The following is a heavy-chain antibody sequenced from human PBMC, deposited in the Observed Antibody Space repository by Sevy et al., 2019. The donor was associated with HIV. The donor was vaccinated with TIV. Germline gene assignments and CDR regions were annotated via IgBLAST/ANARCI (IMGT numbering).Heavy chain of an antibody. V-gene: IGHV3-53*01. J-gene: IGHJ3*02. D-gene: IGHD3-3*01. CDR3: ARGLRFLEWLDAFDI. Sequence: GGSLRLSCAASGFTVSSNYMSWVRQAPGKGLEWVSVIYSGGSTYYADSVKGRFTISRDNYKNTLYLQMNSLRAEDTAVYYCARGLRFLEWLDAFDIWGQGTMVTVSS. CDR1: GFTVSSNY. CDR2: IYSGGST.